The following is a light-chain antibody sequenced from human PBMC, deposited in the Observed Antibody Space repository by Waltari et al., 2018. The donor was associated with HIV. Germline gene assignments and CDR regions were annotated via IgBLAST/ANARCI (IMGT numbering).Light chain of an antibody. V-gene: IGLV2-23*02. CDR1: SSDVGSYKL. CDR2: EVT. J-gene: IGLJ3*02. CDR3: NSYATGSAWV. Sequence: QSALTQPASVSGSPGQSITISCTGTSSDVGSYKLVSWYQQHPGKAPKLMIYEVTKRPSGVSNRFSGSKSGNTASLTISGLQAEDEADYYCNSYATGSAWVFGGGTKLTVL.